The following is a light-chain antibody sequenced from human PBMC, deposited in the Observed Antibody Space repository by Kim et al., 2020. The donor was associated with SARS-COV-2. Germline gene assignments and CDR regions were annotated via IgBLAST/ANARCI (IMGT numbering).Light chain of an antibody. CDR1: QSVSSSY. Sequence: EIVLTQSPGTLSLSPGERATLSCRASQSVSSSYLAWYQQKPGQAPRLLIYGASSRATGIPDRFSGSGSGTDFTLTISRLEPEDFAVYYCQQYGSSRGLFGQGTKVDIK. J-gene: IGKJ1*01. CDR3: QQYGSSRGL. CDR2: GAS. V-gene: IGKV3-20*01.